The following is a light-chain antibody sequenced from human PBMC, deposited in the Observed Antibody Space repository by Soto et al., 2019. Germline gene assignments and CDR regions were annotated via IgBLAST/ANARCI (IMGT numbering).Light chain of an antibody. Sequence: EIVLTQSPGTLSLSPGERASLFCRASESNKNFLAWFQQKPGQAPRLLIYSASSRATGIPDRFSGSGSGTDFTLTISRLEPEDSAVYYCHQYGTSSWTFGQGTRVEVK. V-gene: IGKV3-20*01. CDR3: HQYGTSSWT. J-gene: IGKJ1*01. CDR2: SAS. CDR1: ESNKNF.